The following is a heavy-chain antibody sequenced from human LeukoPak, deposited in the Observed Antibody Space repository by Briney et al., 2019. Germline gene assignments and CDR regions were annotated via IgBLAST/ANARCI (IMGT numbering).Heavy chain of an antibody. Sequence: GGSLRLSCAGSGFTFGGYGMHWFRQTPGKGLEWVAVIAYVGSRAFYADSVKGRFTISRDNSKNTLYLQMNSLRAEDTAVYYCARVGVRYNWNSPHRGCFDYWGQGTLVTVSS. D-gene: IGHD1-1*01. J-gene: IGHJ4*02. CDR3: ARVGVRYNWNSPHRGCFDY. CDR1: GFTFGGYG. V-gene: IGHV3-30*02. CDR2: IAYVGSRA.